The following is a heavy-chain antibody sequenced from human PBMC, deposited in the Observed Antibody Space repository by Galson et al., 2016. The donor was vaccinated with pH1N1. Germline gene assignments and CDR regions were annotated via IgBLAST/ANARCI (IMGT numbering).Heavy chain of an antibody. CDR1: GNRFTAYY. D-gene: IGHD3-16*01. Sequence: SVKVSCKASGNRFTAYYFHWVRQAPGQGLEWMGIIDPGIGSTNFAERFQDRLTMTRDVSTSTVYMSMASLTSDDTAMYYCVGIKGGVSDVWGQGTMVTVSS. CDR3: VGIKGGVSDV. J-gene: IGHJ3*01. V-gene: IGHV1-46*01. CDR2: IDPGIGST.